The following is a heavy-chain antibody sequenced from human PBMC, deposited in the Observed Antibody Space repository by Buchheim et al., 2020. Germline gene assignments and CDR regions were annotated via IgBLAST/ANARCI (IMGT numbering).Heavy chain of an antibody. CDR1: GFTFNTYG. J-gene: IGHJ4*02. CDR3: AKSGHFDFWSGEY. CDR2: ISDSGGST. Sequence: EVQLLESGGGLVQPGGSLRLSCAASGFTFNTYGMNWVRQAPGKGLEWVSGISDSGGSTYYADSVKGRFTISRDNSKNTLFLPMNSLRAEDTAIYYCAKSGHFDFWSGEYWGQGT. V-gene: IGHV3-23*01. D-gene: IGHD3-3*01.